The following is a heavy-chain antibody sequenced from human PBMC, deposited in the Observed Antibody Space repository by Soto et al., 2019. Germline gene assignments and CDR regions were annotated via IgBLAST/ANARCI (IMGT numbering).Heavy chain of an antibody. Sequence: GGSLRLSCAASGFTFDDYGMSWVRQAPGKGLEWVSGINWNGGSTGYADSVKGRFTISRDNAKNSLYLQMNSLRAEDTALYYCARVSSGSYSEESYGGIFDYWGQGTLVTVSS. CDR2: INWNGGST. CDR1: GFTFDDYG. V-gene: IGHV3-20*04. J-gene: IGHJ4*02. CDR3: ARVSSGSYSEESYGGIFDY. D-gene: IGHD1-26*01.